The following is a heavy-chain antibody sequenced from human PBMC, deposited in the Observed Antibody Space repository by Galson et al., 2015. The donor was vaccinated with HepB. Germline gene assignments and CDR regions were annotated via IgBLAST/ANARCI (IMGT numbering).Heavy chain of an antibody. V-gene: IGHV4-30-2*01. J-gene: IGHJ3*02. CDR3: ARAGELELDDAFDI. D-gene: IGHD1-7*01. Sequence: TLSLTCAVSGGSISSGGYSWSWIRQPPGKGLEWIGYIYHSGSTYYNPSLKSRVTISVDRSKNQFSLKLSSVTAADTAVYYCARAGELELDDAFDIWGQGTMVAVSS. CDR1: GGSISSGGYS. CDR2: IYHSGST.